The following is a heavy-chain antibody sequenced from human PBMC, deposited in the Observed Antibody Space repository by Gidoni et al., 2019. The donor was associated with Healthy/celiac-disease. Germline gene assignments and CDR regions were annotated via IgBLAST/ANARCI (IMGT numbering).Heavy chain of an antibody. CDR1: GYTFTSYY. D-gene: IGHD5-18*01. Sequence: QVQLVQSGAEATKSGASVKVSCKSSGYTFTSYYMHWVRQAPGKGIEWMGIIHPSVGSTSYAQKFQGRVTMTRDTSTSTVYMELSSLRYDDTAVYYCAREGYSYGYGYWGQGTLVTVSS. V-gene: IGHV1-46*01. J-gene: IGHJ4*02. CDR2: IHPSVGST. CDR3: AREGYSYGYGY.